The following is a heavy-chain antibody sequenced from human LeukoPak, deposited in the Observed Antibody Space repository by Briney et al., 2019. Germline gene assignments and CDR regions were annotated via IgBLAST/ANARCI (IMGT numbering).Heavy chain of an antibody. V-gene: IGHV4-38-2*01. CDR2: IYHSGST. CDR1: GYSISSGYY. D-gene: IGHD5-18*01. J-gene: IGHJ4*02. Sequence: SETLSLTCAVSGYSISSGYYWGWIRQPPGKGLEWIGSIYHSGSTYYNPSLKRRVTISVDTSKNQFSLKLSSVTAADTAVYYCARGGPRGYSYGYQYWGQGTLVTVSS. CDR3: ARGGPRGYSYGYQY.